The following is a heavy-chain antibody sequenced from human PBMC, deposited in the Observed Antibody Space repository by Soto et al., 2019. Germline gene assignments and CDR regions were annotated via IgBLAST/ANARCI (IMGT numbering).Heavy chain of an antibody. V-gene: IGHV3-7*04. D-gene: IGHD3-10*01. CDR1: GFTFSTYW. Sequence: TGGSLRLSCAASGFTFSTYWMTWVRQAPGRGLEWVANMKQDGSEKYYVDSVRGRFTISRDNAENSLYLQMNSLRAEDTALYYCARGTYYYDSWGQGTLVTVSS. J-gene: IGHJ4*02. CDR3: ARGTYYYDS. CDR2: MKQDGSEK.